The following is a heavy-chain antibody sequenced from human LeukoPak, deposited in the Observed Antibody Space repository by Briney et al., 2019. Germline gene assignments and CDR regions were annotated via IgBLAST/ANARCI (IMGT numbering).Heavy chain of an antibody. CDR2: INSDWSIT. J-gene: IGHJ4*02. D-gene: IGHD6-13*01. Sequence: GGSLRLSCVASGFTFSNYWMHWVRQAPGKGLVLVSRINSDWSITNYADSVKGRFTISRDNAKNILYLQMNNLRAEDTGVYYCAPRQDMRWHWGQGTLLTVSS. CDR1: GFTFSNYW. V-gene: IGHV3-74*01. CDR3: APRQDMRWH.